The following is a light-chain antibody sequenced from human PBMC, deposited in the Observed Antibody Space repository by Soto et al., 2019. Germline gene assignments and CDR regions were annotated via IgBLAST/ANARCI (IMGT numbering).Light chain of an antibody. J-gene: IGKJ5*01. CDR2: RAS. CDR3: KQYKEWPPFT. Sequence: VVMTQSPGTLSLSXGESATLSCRASQSVNTKLAWYQQKPGQAXRLLIXRASTRGTGIQARFSGSGSGREFTLYISSLQSEEFAVYYCKQYKEWPPFTFGQGTRLEIK. V-gene: IGKV3-15*01. CDR1: QSVNTK.